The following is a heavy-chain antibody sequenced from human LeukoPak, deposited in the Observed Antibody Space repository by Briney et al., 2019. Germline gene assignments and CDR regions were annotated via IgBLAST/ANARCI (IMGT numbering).Heavy chain of an antibody. Sequence: GGSLRLSCAASGFTFSSYGVSWVRQAPGKGLEWVSAISDSGGSTYYADSVKGRFTISRDNSKNTLYLQMNSLKTEDTAVYYCVIDNLDQSGWLGYFQHWGQGTLVTVSS. J-gene: IGHJ1*01. V-gene: IGHV3-23*01. D-gene: IGHD6-19*01. CDR2: ISDSGGST. CDR1: GFTFSSYG. CDR3: VIDNLDQSGWLGYFQH.